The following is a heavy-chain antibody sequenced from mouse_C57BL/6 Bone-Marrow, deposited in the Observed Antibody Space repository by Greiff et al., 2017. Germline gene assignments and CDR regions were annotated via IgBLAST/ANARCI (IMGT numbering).Heavy chain of an antibody. V-gene: IGHV6-3*01. Sequence: EVQLQQSGGGLVQPGRSMKLSCVASGFTFSNYWMNWVRQSPEKGLEWVAQIRLKSDNYATHYAESVKGRFTISRDDSKSSVYLQMNNLRAEDTGIYYCTGLRPFAYWGQGTLVTVSA. CDR3: TGLRPFAY. CDR1: GFTFSNYW. CDR2: IRLKSDNYAT. D-gene: IGHD2-4*01. J-gene: IGHJ3*01.